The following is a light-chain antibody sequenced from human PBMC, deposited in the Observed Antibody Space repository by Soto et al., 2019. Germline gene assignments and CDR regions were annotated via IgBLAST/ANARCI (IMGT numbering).Light chain of an antibody. V-gene: IGKV1-33*01. CDR1: QLISNY. CDR2: DAS. Sequence: DIQMTQSPSSLSASVGDSVTITCQASQLISNYLSWYQQNPGKAPKLLIYDASNLKTGVPSRFSGSGSGTYFTFTISSLQPEDIATYYCQQYDNLPLTFGGGTKVEIK. CDR3: QQYDNLPLT. J-gene: IGKJ4*01.